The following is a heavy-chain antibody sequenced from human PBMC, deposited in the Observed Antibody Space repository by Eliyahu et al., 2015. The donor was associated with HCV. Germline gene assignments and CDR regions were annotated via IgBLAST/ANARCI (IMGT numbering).Heavy chain of an antibody. CDR2: IYYSGST. CDR3: ARESAWFGEFGPYGMDV. Sequence: QLQLQESGPGLVKPSQTLSLTCTVSGXSISSGXYYWSWIRQHPGKGLEWIGYIYYSGSTYYNPSLKSRVTISVDTSKNQFSLKLSSVTAADTAVYYCARESAWFGEFGPYGMDVWGQGTTVTVSS. J-gene: IGHJ6*02. V-gene: IGHV4-31*03. CDR1: GXSISSGXYY. D-gene: IGHD3-10*01.